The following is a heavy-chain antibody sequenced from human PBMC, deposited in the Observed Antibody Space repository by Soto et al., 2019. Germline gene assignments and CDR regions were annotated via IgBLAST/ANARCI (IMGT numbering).Heavy chain of an antibody. CDR3: ARGVQGALHP. J-gene: IGHJ5*02. Sequence: PSEYLCLTCAVCGWSFSVYDWSWIRQPPGKGLERIGEINRSGSTNYNQSHKSRVTISVDTSKNQFSLKLSSVTAADTPVYYCARGVQGALHPWGQGTLVTVSS. V-gene: IGHV4-34*01. D-gene: IGHD1-26*01. CDR1: GWSFSVYD. CDR2: INRSGST.